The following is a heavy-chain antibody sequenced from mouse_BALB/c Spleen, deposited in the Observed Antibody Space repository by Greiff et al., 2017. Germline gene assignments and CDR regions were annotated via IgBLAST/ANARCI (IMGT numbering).Heavy chain of an antibody. CDR1: GYSFTSYW. J-gene: IGHJ3*01. D-gene: IGHD2-1*01. CDR3: ARYGNSAWFAY. Sequence: QVQLKQPGAELVKPGASVKLSCKASGYSFTSYWMHWVKQRPGQGLEWIGEINPSNGRTNYNEKFKSKATLTVDKSSSTAYMQLSSLTSEDSAVYYCARYGNSAWFAYWGQGTLVTVSA. CDR2: INPSNGRT. V-gene: IGHV1S81*02.